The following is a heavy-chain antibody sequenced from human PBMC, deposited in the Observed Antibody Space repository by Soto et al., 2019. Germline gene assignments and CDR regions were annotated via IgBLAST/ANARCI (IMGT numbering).Heavy chain of an antibody. CDR3: ARGRAVVVPAANSGGLSI. CDR1: GYTFTGYY. D-gene: IGHD2-2*01. CDR2: INPNSGGT. V-gene: IGHV1-2*02. J-gene: IGHJ3*02. Sequence: ASVKVSCKASGYTFTGYYMHWVRQAPGQGLEWMGWINPNSGGTNYAQKFQGRVTMTRDTSISTAYMELSRLRSDDTAVYYCARGRAVVVPAANSGGLSIWGQGTMVTVSS.